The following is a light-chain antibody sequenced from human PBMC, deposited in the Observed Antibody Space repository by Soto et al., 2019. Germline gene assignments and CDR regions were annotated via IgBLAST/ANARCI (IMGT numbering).Light chain of an antibody. CDR3: LQDYNYPRA. CDR1: QNINRR. J-gene: IGKJ1*01. V-gene: IGKV1-5*01. CDR2: DAS. Sequence: DIQMTQSPSTLSASVGDRVTITCRASQNINRRLAWYQQKPGKAPNLLIYDASSLESGVPARFSGGGSGTEFTLTISSLQPDDFATYYCLQDYNYPRAFGQGTKVDIK.